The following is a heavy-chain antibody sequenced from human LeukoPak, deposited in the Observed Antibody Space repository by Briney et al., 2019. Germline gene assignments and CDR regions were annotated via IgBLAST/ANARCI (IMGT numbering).Heavy chain of an antibody. V-gene: IGHV3-23*01. Sequence: GGSLRLSCAASGFTFSSYVMSWVRQAPGKGLEWVSLISGSGGSTYYADSVKGRFTISRDNSKNTLYLQMNSLRAEGTAVYYCAKGGNWNCFDYWGQGTLVTVSS. CDR1: GFTFSSYV. CDR3: AKGGNWNCFDY. J-gene: IGHJ4*02. CDR2: ISGSGGST. D-gene: IGHD1-20*01.